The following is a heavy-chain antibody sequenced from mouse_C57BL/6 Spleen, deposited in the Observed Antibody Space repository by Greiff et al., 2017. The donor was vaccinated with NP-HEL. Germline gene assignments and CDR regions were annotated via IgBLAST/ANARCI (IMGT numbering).Heavy chain of an antibody. J-gene: IGHJ4*01. D-gene: IGHD4-1*01. Sequence: VKLQESGTELVKPGASVKLSCKASGYTFTSYWMHWVKQRPGQGLEWIGNINPSNGGTNYNEKFKSKATLTVDKSSSTAYMQLSSLTSEDSAVYYCARLYWDVGAMDYLGQGTSVTVSS. CDR1: GYTFTSYW. CDR3: ARLYWDVGAMDY. CDR2: INPSNGGT. V-gene: IGHV1-53*01.